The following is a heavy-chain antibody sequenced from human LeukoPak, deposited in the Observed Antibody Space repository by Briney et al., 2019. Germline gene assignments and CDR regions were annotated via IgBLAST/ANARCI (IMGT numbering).Heavy chain of an antibody. CDR2: INHSGST. V-gene: IGHV4-34*01. J-gene: IGHJ3*02. D-gene: IGHD3-22*01. CDR3: AREPVKYYYDSSGSEAAFDI. Sequence: SETLSLTCAVYGGSFSGYYWSWIRQPPGKGREGSGEINHSGSTNYNPSLKSRVTISVDTSKNQFSLKLSSVTAADTAVYYCAREPVKYYYDSSGSEAAFDIWGQGTMVTVSS. CDR1: GGSFSGYY.